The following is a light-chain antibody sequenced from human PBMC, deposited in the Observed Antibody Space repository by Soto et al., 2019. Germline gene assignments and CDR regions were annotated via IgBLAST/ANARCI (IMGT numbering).Light chain of an antibody. J-gene: IGLJ3*02. CDR3: SSYTSSSTWV. V-gene: IGLV2-14*01. CDR2: EVS. Sequence: QPVLTPPASVSGSPGQSITISCTGTSSDVGGYNYVSWYQQYPGKAPKLMIYEVSNRPSGVSNRFSGSKSGNTASLTISGLQAEDEADYYCSSYTSSSTWVFGGGTKVTVL. CDR1: SSDVGGYNY.